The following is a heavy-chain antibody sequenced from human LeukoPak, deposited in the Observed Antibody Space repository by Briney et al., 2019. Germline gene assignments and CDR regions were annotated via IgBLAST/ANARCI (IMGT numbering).Heavy chain of an antibody. CDR1: GITFTDHD. CDR2: ISVSGGST. D-gene: IGHD1-26*01. Sequence: PGGSLRLSCAASGITFTDHDLSWVRQAPGKGLEWVSSISVSGGSTYYADSVKGRFTISRDNSKTTLYLQMNSLRAEDTAVYYCAKDRGIVGAEYFDYWGQGTLVTVSS. CDR3: AKDRGIVGAEYFDY. J-gene: IGHJ4*02. V-gene: IGHV3-23*01.